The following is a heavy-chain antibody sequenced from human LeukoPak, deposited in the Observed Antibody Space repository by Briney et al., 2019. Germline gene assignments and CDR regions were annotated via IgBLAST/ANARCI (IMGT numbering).Heavy chain of an antibody. CDR1: GGSISSDGYH. D-gene: IGHD3-16*02. CDR3: AREMFHDYVWGSYRHFDY. J-gene: IGHJ4*02. V-gene: IGHV4-31*03. Sequence: SQTLSLTSTVSGGSISSDGYHWSWIRQHPGKGLEWIGYIYHSGSTHYNPSLKSRVVISVDTSKNQFSLKLSSVTAADTAVYYCAREMFHDYVWGSYRHFDYWGQGTLVTVSS. CDR2: IYHSGST.